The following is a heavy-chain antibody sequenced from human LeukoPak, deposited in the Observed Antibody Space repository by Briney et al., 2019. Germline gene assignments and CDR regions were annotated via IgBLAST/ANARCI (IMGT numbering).Heavy chain of an antibody. V-gene: IGHV3-9*01. CDR2: ISWNSGSI. D-gene: IGHD3-22*01. Sequence: SLRLSCAGSGFIFNNYAMHWVRQPPGKGLEWVSGISWNSGSIDYADSVKGRFTISRDNAKNSLYLQMNSLRAEDTAVYYCARLGHYDSSGYYAYDAFDIWGQGTMVTVSS. CDR1: GFIFNNYA. J-gene: IGHJ3*02. CDR3: ARLGHYDSSGYYAYDAFDI.